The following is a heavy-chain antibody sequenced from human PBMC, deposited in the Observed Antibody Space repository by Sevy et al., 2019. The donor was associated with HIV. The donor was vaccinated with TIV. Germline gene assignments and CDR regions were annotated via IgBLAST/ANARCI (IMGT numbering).Heavy chain of an antibody. D-gene: IGHD5-12*01. V-gene: IGHV3-23*01. J-gene: IGHJ3*02. CDR1: GFTFSSYA. CDR3: AKSLGYGGYIGGAFDI. CDR2: ISGSGGST. Sequence: GGSLRLSCAASGFTFSSYAMSWVRQAPGKGLEWVSAISGSGGSTYYADSVKGRFTISRDNSKNTLYLQMNSLRAEDTAVYYCAKSLGYGGYIGGAFDIWGQGTMVTVSS.